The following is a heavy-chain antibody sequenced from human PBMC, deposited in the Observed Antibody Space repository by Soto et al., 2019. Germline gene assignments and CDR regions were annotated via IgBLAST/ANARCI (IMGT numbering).Heavy chain of an antibody. J-gene: IGHJ1*01. CDR2: ISASDGGA. CDR1: GFTFSSYG. Sequence: GGSLRLSCAASGFTFSSYGMSWVRQAPEKGLEWVSGISASDGGAYYADSVKGRFTISRDNSENTLSLQMNSLRVEDTAVYYCAKDPDREYFQHWGQGTLVTVSS. CDR3: AKDPDREYFQH. V-gene: IGHV3-23*01.